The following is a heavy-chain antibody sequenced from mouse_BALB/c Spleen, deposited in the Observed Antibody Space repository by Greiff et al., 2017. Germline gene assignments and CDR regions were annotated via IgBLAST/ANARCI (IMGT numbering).Heavy chain of an antibody. J-gene: IGHJ4*01. Sequence: EVKLVESGGDLVKPGGSLKLSCAASGFTFSSYGMSWVRQTPDKRLEWVATISSGGSYTYYPDSVKGRFTISRDNAKNTLYLQMSSLKSEDTAMYYCARQPSYAMDYWGQGTSVTVSS. CDR1: GFTFSSYG. CDR2: ISSGGSYT. V-gene: IGHV5-6*01. CDR3: ARQPSYAMDY.